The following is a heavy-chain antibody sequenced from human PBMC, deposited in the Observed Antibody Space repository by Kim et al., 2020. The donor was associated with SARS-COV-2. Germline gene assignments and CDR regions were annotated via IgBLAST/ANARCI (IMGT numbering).Heavy chain of an antibody. D-gene: IGHD3-22*01. J-gene: IGHJ4*02. V-gene: IGHV3-23*01. CDR1: GFTFSSYA. CDR2: ISGSGGST. CDR3: AGRGDDSSGYYYFSPIPI. Sequence: GGSLRLSCAASGFTFSSYAMSWVRQAPGKGLEWVSAISGSGGSTYYADSVKGRFTISRDNSKNTLYLQMNSLRAEDTAVYYCAGRGDDSSGYYYFSPIPIWGQGTLVTVSS.